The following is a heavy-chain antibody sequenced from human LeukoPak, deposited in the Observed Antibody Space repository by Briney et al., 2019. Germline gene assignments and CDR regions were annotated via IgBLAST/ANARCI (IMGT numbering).Heavy chain of an antibody. CDR2: IYYSGST. Sequence: SETLSLTCTVSGGSISSYYWSWIRQPPGKGLEWIGYIYYSGSTNYNPSLKSRVTISVDTSKNQFSLKLSSVTAADTAVYYCARGYSSGWGNWFDPGGQGTLVTVSS. CDR1: GGSISSYY. D-gene: IGHD6-19*01. J-gene: IGHJ5*02. CDR3: ARGYSSGWGNWFDP. V-gene: IGHV4-59*01.